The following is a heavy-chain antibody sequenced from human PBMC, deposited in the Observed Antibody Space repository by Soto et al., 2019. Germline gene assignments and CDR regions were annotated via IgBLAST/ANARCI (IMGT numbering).Heavy chain of an antibody. CDR3: ARGADWFDY. Sequence: SETLSLTCAVYGGSISGHYWSWIRQPPGKGPEWIGEINHSGTTNYNPSLKNRVTISIDTSRNQFSLKLNSMTAADTAVYYCARGADWFDYWGQGTLVTVSS. D-gene: IGHD3-9*01. CDR2: INHSGTT. CDR1: GGSISGHY. J-gene: IGHJ4*02. V-gene: IGHV4-34*01.